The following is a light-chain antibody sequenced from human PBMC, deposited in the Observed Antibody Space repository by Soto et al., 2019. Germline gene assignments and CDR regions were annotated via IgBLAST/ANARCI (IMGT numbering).Light chain of an antibody. CDR3: QKYNNWPPLT. CDR1: QSVSSN. Sequence: EIVMTQSPATLSVSPGERATLSCRASQSVSSNLAWYQQKPGQAPRLLIYGASTRATGIPARFSGSGSGTEFTLNISSLQAEDFAVYYCQKYNNWPPLTCGGGTKVEIK. CDR2: GAS. V-gene: IGKV3-15*01. J-gene: IGKJ4*01.